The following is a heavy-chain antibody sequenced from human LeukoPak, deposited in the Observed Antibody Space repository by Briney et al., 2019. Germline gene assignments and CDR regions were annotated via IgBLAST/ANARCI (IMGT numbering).Heavy chain of an antibody. J-gene: IGHJ4*02. V-gene: IGHV3-30-3*01. CDR2: ISYDGSNK. CDR3: ARVGNYGDYVYN. CDR1: GFTFSSYA. D-gene: IGHD4-17*01. Sequence: GGSLRLSCAASGFTFSSYAMHWVRQAPGKGLEWVAVISYDGSNKYYADSVKGRFTISRDNAQNSLYLQMNSLRAEDTAVYYCARVGNYGDYVYNWGQGTLVTVSS.